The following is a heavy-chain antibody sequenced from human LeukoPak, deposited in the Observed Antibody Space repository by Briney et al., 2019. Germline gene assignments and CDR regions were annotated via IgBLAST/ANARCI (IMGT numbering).Heavy chain of an antibody. CDR2: MTGPADTT. J-gene: IGHJ4*02. V-gene: IGHV3-23*01. Sequence: GGSLRLSCAASGFNFNNFAMSWVRQAPGKGLEWLSAMTGPADTTYYAESVKGRFTISRDYSKSMVFLQMNSLRVEDTAIYYCAKGAEIDHWGRGTLVTVSS. CDR1: GFNFNNFA. CDR3: AKGAEIDH.